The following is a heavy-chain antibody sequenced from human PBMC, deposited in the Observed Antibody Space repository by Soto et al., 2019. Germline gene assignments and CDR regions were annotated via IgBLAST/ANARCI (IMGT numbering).Heavy chain of an antibody. Sequence: QVQLQESGPGLVEPSETLSLTCFVSGDSVRSGSYYWSWMRQSAGRGLEWLAYIHSSGRIKTNPSLESRVTISLDTSKNQISLKLTSVTTADTAIYYCARTNSRGHWAAWYWGQGTLVTVSS. J-gene: IGHJ4*02. D-gene: IGHD3-22*01. CDR1: GDSVRSGSYY. V-gene: IGHV4-61*10. CDR3: ARTNSRGHWAAWY. CDR2: IHSSGRI.